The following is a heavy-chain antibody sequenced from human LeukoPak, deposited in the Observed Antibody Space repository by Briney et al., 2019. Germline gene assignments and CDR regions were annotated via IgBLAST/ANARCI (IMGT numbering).Heavy chain of an antibody. Sequence: GASVKVSCKASGYTFTGYYMHWVRQAPGQGLEWMGWINPNSGGTNYAQKFQGRVTMTRDTSISTAYMELSRLRSDDTIVYYCARAVAVTMVQGVKYWGQGTLVTVSS. CDR1: GYTFTGYY. J-gene: IGHJ4*02. D-gene: IGHD3-10*01. CDR3: ARAVAVTMVQGVKY. CDR2: INPNSGGT. V-gene: IGHV1-2*02.